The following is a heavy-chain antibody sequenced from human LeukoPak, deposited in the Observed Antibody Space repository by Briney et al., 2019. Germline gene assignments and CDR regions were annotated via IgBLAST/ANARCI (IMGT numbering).Heavy chain of an antibody. D-gene: IGHD4-17*01. Sequence: PGGSLRLSCAASGFTFSSYAMHWVRQAPGKGLEWVAVISYDGSNKYYADSVKGRFTISRDNSKNTLYLQMNSLRAEDTAVYYCARDPFYGDYLGVNAFDIWGQGTMVTVSS. CDR3: ARDPFYGDYLGVNAFDI. V-gene: IGHV3-30*04. J-gene: IGHJ3*02. CDR1: GFTFSSYA. CDR2: ISYDGSNK.